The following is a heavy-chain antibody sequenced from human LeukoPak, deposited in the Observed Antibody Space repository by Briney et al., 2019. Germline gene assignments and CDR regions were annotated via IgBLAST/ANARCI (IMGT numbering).Heavy chain of an antibody. J-gene: IGHJ5*02. CDR3: AKHAGYYSSGWRGAWFDP. Sequence: PPGGSLRLSCAASGFTFSSYAMSWVRQAPGKGLEWVSAISGSGGSTYYADSVKGRFTISRDNSKNTLYLQMNSLRAEDTAVYYCAKHAGYYSSGWRGAWFDPWGQGTLVTVSS. CDR2: ISGSGGST. CDR1: GFTFSSYA. V-gene: IGHV3-23*01. D-gene: IGHD6-19*01.